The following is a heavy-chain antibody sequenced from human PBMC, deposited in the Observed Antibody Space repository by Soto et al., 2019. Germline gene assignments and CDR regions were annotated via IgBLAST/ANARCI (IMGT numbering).Heavy chain of an antibody. CDR2: IYYSGST. CDR1: GGSVSSGSHY. V-gene: IGHV4-61*01. CDR3: ARDSSITYYYGMDV. Sequence: PSETLSLTCTVSGGSVSSGSHYWTWIRQPPGKGLEWIGNIYYSGSTNYNPSLKSRVTISVDTSKNQFSLKLSSVTAADSAVYYCARDSSITYYYGMDVRGQGSTVTASS. J-gene: IGHJ6*02. D-gene: IGHD3-16*01.